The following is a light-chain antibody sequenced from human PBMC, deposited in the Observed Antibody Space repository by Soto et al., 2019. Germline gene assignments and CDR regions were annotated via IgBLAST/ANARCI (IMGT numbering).Light chain of an antibody. CDR1: SSDVGGYDY. V-gene: IGLV2-11*01. CDR2: DVS. J-gene: IGLJ3*02. Sequence: QSVLTQPRSVSGSPGQSVTISCTGTSSDVGGYDYVSWYQQHPGRAPKVMIYDVSKRPSGVPNRFSGSKSGNTASLTISGLQNEDEADYYCCSYATTYTWVFGGGTKLTVL. CDR3: CSYATTYTWV.